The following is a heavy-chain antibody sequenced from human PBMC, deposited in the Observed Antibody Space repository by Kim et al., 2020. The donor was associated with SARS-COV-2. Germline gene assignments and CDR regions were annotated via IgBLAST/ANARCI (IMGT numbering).Heavy chain of an antibody. V-gene: IGHV1-3*01. D-gene: IGHD3-10*01. CDR2: INAGNGNT. CDR3: ARGYYYGSGRGGFDY. Sequence: ASVKVSCKASGYTFTSYAMHWVRQAPGQRLEWMGWINAGNGNTKYSQKFQGRVTITRDTSASTAYMELSSLRSEDTAVYYCARGYYYGSGRGGFDYWGQGTLVTVSS. CDR1: GYTFTSYA. J-gene: IGHJ4*02.